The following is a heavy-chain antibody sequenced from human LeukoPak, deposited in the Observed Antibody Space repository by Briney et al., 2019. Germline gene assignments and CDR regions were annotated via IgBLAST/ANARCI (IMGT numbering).Heavy chain of an antibody. D-gene: IGHD5-12*01. CDR3: AKDTGDIAATIFDY. J-gene: IGHJ4*02. CDR1: GFTFSSYG. CDR2: IRYDGSNT. Sequence: GGSLRLSCAVSGFTFSSYGMHWVRQAPGKGLEWVAFIRYDGSNTYYADSVKGRFTISRDNSKNTLYLQMDTLRAEDTAVYYCAKDTGDIAATIFDYWGQGTLVTVSS. V-gene: IGHV3-30*02.